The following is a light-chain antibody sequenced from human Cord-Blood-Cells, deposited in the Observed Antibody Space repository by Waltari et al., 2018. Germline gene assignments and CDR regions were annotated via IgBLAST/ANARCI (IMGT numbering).Light chain of an antibody. J-gene: IGKJ4*01. CDR1: QSVSSY. CDR3: QQRSNSPPRT. V-gene: IGKV3-11*01. Sequence: IVLTQSQVTLSLSPGASVTLSCRTSQSVSSYLARYQQKPRQAPRLLIYDASYRATGIPARCIGSRAGTNFTLTISSIEHEDFAAYYCQQRSNSPPRTFGGGTKVEIK. CDR2: DAS.